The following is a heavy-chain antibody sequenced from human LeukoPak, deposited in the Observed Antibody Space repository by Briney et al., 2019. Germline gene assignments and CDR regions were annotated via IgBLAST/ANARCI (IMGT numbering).Heavy chain of an antibody. CDR3: AKGYCRGNSCYDDRGAFDY. CDR2: IYHSGST. J-gene: IGHJ4*02. V-gene: IGHV4-59*04. D-gene: IGHD2-2*01. CDR1: GGSISSYY. Sequence: SETLSLTCTVSGGSISSYYWSWIRLPPGKGLQWIGSIYHSGSTYYNPSLKSRVTISVDTSKNQFSLKLSSVTAADTAVHYCAKGYCRGNSCYDDRGAFDYWGQGTLVTVSS.